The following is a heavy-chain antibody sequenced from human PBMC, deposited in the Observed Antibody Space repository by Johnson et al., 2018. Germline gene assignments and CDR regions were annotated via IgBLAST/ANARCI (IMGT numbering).Heavy chain of an antibody. V-gene: IGHV1-69*01. D-gene: IGHD2-21*01. CDR1: GGTFSSNS. CDR2: IIPILGTT. J-gene: IGHJ6*02. Sequence: QVQLVESGAEVKKPGSSVKVSCKASGGTFSSNSLNWVRQAPGQGLEWMGGIIPILGTTNYAQKFQGRVTITADDTTSTAYMELSSLRSEDTAVYYCAFDFFGVSGDWGGDRYYNMDGGGQGTTVTVSS. CDR3: AFDFFGVSGDWGGDRYYNMDG.